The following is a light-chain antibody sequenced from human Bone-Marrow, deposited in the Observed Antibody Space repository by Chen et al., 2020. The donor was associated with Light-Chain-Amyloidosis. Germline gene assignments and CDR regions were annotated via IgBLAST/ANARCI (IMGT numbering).Light chain of an antibody. CDR3: SSYTITNTLV. Sequence: QSALTQPTSVSGNPGQSITFSYTGTRSDVGGDNHVSWYQQHPDKAPKLMIYEVTNRPSWVPDRFSGSKSDNTASLTISGLQTEDEADYFCSSYTITNTLVFGSGTRVTVL. CDR1: RSDVGGDNH. V-gene: IGLV2-14*01. J-gene: IGLJ1*01. CDR2: EVT.